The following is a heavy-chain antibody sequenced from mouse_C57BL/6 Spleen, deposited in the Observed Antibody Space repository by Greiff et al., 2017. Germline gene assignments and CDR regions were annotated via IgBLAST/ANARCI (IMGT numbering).Heavy chain of an antibody. V-gene: IGHV5-16*01. Sequence: EVMLVESEGGLVQPGSSMKLSCTASGFTFSDYYMAWVRQVPENGLEWVANINYDGSSTYYLDSLKSRFIISRDNAKNILYLQMSSLKSEDTATYYCAREGEGYYAMDYWGQGTSVTVSS. CDR2: INYDGSST. J-gene: IGHJ4*01. CDR3: AREGEGYYAMDY. CDR1: GFTFSDYY.